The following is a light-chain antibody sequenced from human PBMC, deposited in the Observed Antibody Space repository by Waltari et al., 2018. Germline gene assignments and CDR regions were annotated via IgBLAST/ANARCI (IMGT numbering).Light chain of an antibody. Sequence: DIQMTQSPFTLPASVGDRVILTCRASQSISNWLAWYQHKPGKAPTLLIYKASTLASGVPSRFSGSGSGTDFSLTISSLQPDDFATYYCQQYNSYSLLTFGGGTKVEIK. CDR1: QSISNW. CDR2: KAS. V-gene: IGKV1-5*03. J-gene: IGKJ4*01. CDR3: QQYNSYSLLT.